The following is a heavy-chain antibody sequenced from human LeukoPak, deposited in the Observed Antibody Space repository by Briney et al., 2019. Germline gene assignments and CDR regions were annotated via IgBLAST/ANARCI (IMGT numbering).Heavy chain of an antibody. Sequence: GSLRLSCAASGFTSSIYWMSWLRQAPGKGLEWVADINQDGGETYYVDSVKGRFTVSRNSAESSLYLQMNSLRAEDTAVYYCACGWLYYFDYWGQGTLVTVSS. CDR3: ACGWLYYFDY. CDR1: GFTSSIYW. V-gene: IGHV3-7*01. D-gene: IGHD5-12*01. J-gene: IGHJ4*02. CDR2: INQDGGET.